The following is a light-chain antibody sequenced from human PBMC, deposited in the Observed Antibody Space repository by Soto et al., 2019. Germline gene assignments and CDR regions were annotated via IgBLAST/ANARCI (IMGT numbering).Light chain of an antibody. Sequence: VLTQPPSVSGAPGQRVTISCPGGSSNIGAGYEVHWFQQLPGTAPKLLIYGNTNRPSGVPDRFSGSKSDTSASLAITGLQPEDEADYYCQSYDSSLSVLYVFGTGTKVTVL. CDR2: GNT. V-gene: IGLV1-40*01. CDR3: QSYDSSLSVLYV. J-gene: IGLJ1*01. CDR1: SSNIGAGYE.